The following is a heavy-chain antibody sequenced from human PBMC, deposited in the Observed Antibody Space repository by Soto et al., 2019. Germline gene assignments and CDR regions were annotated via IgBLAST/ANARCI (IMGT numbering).Heavy chain of an antibody. CDR3: ANSGYSYVDDDY. J-gene: IGHJ4*02. V-gene: IGHV3-30*18. D-gene: IGHD5-18*01. Sequence: QVQLVESGGGVVQPGRSLRLSCVASGFTFSNYGMHWVRQAPGKGLEWVAIISYDQNNKYYAESVKGRFTISGDNSKDTVYLQMNSLRAEDTAVYYCANSGYSYVDDDYWGQGTLVTVSS. CDR1: GFTFSNYG. CDR2: ISYDQNNK.